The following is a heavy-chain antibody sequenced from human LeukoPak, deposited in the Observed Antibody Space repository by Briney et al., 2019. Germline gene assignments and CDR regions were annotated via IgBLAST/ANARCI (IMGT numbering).Heavy chain of an antibody. V-gene: IGHV4-34*01. CDR3: ARQGYDFWSGYSHFDY. Sequence: SETLSLTCAVYGGSFSGYYWSWIRQPPGKGLEWIGEINHSGSTYYNPSLKSRVTISVDTSKNQYSLKLSSVTAADTAVYYCARQGYDFWSGYSHFDYWGQGTLVTVSS. CDR1: GGSFSGYY. J-gene: IGHJ4*02. CDR2: INHSGST. D-gene: IGHD3-3*01.